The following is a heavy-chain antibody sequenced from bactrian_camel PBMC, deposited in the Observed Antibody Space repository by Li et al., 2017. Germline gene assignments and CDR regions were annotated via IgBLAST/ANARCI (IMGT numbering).Heavy chain of an antibody. D-gene: IGHD6*01. CDR2: ISSDGTT. CDR1: GYRFSSCG. V-gene: IGHV3S55*01. CDR3: TAATPGSGTWSKY. Sequence: HVQLVESGGGSVQAGGSLRLSCAASGYRFSSCGMGWYRQAPGKERELVSLISSDGTTTYSDSVKGRFTISRDNAKNTLYLQMNSLKTEDTALYYCTAATPGSGTWSKYWGQGTQVTVS. J-gene: IGHJ4*01.